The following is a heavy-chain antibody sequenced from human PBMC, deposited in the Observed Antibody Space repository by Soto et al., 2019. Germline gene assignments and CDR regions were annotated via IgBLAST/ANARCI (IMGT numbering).Heavy chain of an antibody. V-gene: IGHV3-48*03. CDR2: ISSSGSTI. J-gene: IGHJ4*02. D-gene: IGHD6-6*01. Sequence: EVQLVESGGGLVQPGGSLRLSCAASGFTFSSYEMNWVRQAPGKGLEWVSYISSSGSTIYYADSVKGRFTISRDNAKNSLYLQMNSLRAEDTAVYYCARAVVPDRAARPWGFDYWGQGTLVTVSS. CDR3: ARAVVPDRAARPWGFDY. CDR1: GFTFSSYE.